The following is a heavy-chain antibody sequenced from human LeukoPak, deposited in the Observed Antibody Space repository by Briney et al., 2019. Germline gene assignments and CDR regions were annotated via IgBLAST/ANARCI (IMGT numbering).Heavy chain of an antibody. Sequence: PSETLSLTCTVSGGSISSYYRSWIRQPPGKGLEWIGYIYYSGSTNYNPSLKSRVTISVDTSKNQFSLKLSSVTAADTAVYYCARLYSSGWHLYYFDYWGQGTLVTVSS. CDR3: ARLYSSGWHLYYFDY. CDR1: GGSISSYY. J-gene: IGHJ4*02. V-gene: IGHV4-59*01. CDR2: IYYSGST. D-gene: IGHD6-19*01.